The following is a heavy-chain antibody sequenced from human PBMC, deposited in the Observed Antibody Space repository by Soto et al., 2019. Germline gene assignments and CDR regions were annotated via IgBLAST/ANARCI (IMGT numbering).Heavy chain of an antibody. V-gene: IGHV4-39*01. Sequence: SETLXLTCTVSGGSISSGPYSWGWIRQPPGEGLERIGTFHDSESTYYNPTLESRVTISVDTSKNQFSLKVSSVTVADTAVYYCARLGGYCSSTNCYGYXGMDVWGQGTTVT. D-gene: IGHD2-2*01. CDR3: ARLGGYCSSTNCYGYXGMDV. J-gene: IGHJ6*02. CDR2: FHDSEST. CDR1: GGSISSGPYS.